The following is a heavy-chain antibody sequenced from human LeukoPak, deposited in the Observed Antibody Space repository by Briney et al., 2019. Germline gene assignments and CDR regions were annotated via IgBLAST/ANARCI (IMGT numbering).Heavy chain of an antibody. CDR1: GGSISSYY. CDR2: IYTSGST. D-gene: IGHD6-19*01. Sequence: SETLSLTCTVSGGSISSYYWSWIRQPAGKGLEWIGRIYTSGSTNYNPSLKSRVTMSVDTSKNQFSLKLSSVTAADTAVYYCALSSGWPRGGWFDPWGQGTLVTVSS. CDR3: ALSSGWPRGGWFDP. J-gene: IGHJ5*02. V-gene: IGHV4-4*07.